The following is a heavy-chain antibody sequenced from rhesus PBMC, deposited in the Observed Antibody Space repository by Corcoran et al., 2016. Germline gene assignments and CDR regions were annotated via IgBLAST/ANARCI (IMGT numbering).Heavy chain of an antibody. V-gene: IGHV4-122*02. J-gene: IGHJ6*01. D-gene: IGHD6-25*01. CDR2: ISYSGST. Sequence: QLQLQESGPGLVKPSETLSLPCALSGYSITSGYACSRPRQPPAQGLEWSGYISYSGSTSYNPSLKSRVTISRDTSKNQFSLKLSSVTTADTAVYYCASHSGSWNLVGLDSWGQGVVVTVSS. CDR3: ASHSGSWNLVGLDS. CDR1: GYSITSGYAC.